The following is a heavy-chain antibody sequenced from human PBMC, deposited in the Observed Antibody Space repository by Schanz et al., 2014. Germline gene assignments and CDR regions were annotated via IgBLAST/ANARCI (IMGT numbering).Heavy chain of an antibody. Sequence: EEQLLESGGALVQPGGSLRLSCAVSGFSFSSYSMSWVRQAPGKGLEWVANIKQDESERSYVDSVKGRFTISRDNAKNSLYLQMNSLRAEDTAVYYCARDKGGYYPFDYWGQGTLVTVSS. CDR3: ARDKGGYYPFDY. D-gene: IGHD3-3*01. CDR2: IKQDESER. V-gene: IGHV3-7*01. J-gene: IGHJ4*02. CDR1: GFSFSSYS.